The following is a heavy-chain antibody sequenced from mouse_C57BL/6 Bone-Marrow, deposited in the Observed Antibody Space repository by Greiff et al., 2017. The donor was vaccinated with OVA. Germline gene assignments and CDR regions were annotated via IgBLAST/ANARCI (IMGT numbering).Heavy chain of an antibody. Sequence: EVMLVESEGGLVQPGSSMKLSCTASGFTFSDYYMAWVRQVPEKGLEWVANINYDGSSTYYLDSLKSRFIISRDNAKNILYLRMSSLKSEDTATYYCARAPLRLWYFDVWGTGTTVTVSS. CDR2: INYDGSST. D-gene: IGHD3-2*02. J-gene: IGHJ1*03. CDR3: ARAPLRLWYFDV. V-gene: IGHV5-16*01. CDR1: GFTFSDYY.